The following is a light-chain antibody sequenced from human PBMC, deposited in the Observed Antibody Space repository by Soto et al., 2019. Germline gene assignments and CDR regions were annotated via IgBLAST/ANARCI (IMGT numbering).Light chain of an antibody. V-gene: IGLV2-23*02. CDR2: EVT. CDR1: NGDIGNYDL. CDR3: CSYAGSNTYV. J-gene: IGLJ1*01. Sequence: QSVLTQPASVSGSPGQSITFSCTGTNGDIGNYDLVSWYQQHPGKAPKLLISEVTKRPSGISYCFSGSKSGNTASLTISGLQAEDEADYYCCSYAGSNTYVFGTGTKVTVL.